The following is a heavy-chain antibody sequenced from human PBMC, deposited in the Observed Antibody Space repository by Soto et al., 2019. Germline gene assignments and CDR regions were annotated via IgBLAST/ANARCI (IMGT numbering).Heavy chain of an antibody. Sequence: SETLSLTCTVSGGSISSGGYYWSWIRQHPGKGLEWIGYIYYSGSTYYNPSLKSRVTISVDTSKNQFSLKLSSVTAADTAVYYCARGSKRITIFGVVPSPFDPWGQGTLVTVSS. V-gene: IGHV4-31*03. CDR1: GGSISSGGYY. CDR2: IYYSGST. D-gene: IGHD3-3*01. CDR3: ARGSKRITIFGVVPSPFDP. J-gene: IGHJ5*02.